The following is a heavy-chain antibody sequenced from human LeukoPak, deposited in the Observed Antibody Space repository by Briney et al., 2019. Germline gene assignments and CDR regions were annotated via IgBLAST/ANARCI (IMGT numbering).Heavy chain of an antibody. Sequence: PGGSLRLSCAASGFTFSNAWMNWVRQAPGKELEWVGRIKSKTDGGTTDYAAPVKGRFTISRDDSKNTLYLQMNSLKTEDTAVYYCTTDGPGGYSYGSFDYWGQGTLVTVSS. V-gene: IGHV3-15*07. D-gene: IGHD5-18*01. CDR1: GFTFSNAW. J-gene: IGHJ4*02. CDR3: TTDGPGGYSYGSFDY. CDR2: IKSKTDGGTT.